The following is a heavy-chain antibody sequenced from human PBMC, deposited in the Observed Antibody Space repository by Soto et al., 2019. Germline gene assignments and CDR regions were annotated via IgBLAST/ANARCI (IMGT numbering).Heavy chain of an antibody. CDR2: IYPGDSHT. CDR3: ARILRHRPYYYGMDV. J-gene: IGHJ6*02. V-gene: IGHV5-51*01. Sequence: GESLKTSCKGSGYSFTTYWIAWVRQMPGKGLDWMGIIYPGDSHTKYSPSFQGQVTMSADKSFNTAYLQWSSLKASDTAMYYCARILRHRPYYYGMDVWGRGTSVTVSS. CDR1: GYSFTTYW. D-gene: IGHD2-15*01.